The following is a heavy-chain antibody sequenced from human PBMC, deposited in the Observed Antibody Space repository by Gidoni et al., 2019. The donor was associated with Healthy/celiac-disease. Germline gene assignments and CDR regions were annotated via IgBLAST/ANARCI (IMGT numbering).Heavy chain of an antibody. CDR1: GGTFSSYA. D-gene: IGHD1-7*01. CDR2: IIPILGIA. J-gene: IGHJ5*02. Sequence: QVQLVQSGAEVKKPGSSVKVSCKASGGTFSSYAISWVRQAPGQGLEWMGRIIPILGIANYAQKFQGRVTITADKSTSTAYMELSSLRSEETAVYYCARDCDPGYNWNYWFDPWGQGTLVTVSS. CDR3: ARDCDPGYNWNYWFDP. V-gene: IGHV1-69*09.